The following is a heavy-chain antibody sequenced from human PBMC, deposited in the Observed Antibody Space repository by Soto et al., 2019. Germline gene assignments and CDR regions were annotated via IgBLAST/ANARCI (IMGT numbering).Heavy chain of an antibody. Sequence: EVQLLESGGGLVQPGGSLRLSCVGSGFTFSSYAMSWVRQAPGKGLEWVSSISGSGGSTYYADSVKGRFTISRDSSKNTLYLQMNSQRAEDTAVYYCAKGVAVTIYDAFDMWGQGTMVTVSS. CDR2: ISGSGGST. V-gene: IGHV3-23*01. J-gene: IGHJ3*02. CDR1: GFTFSSYA. D-gene: IGHD6-19*01. CDR3: AKGVAVTIYDAFDM.